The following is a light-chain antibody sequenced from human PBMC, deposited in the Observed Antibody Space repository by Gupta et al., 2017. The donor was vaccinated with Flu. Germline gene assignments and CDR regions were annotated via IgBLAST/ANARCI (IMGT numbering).Light chain of an antibody. CDR1: KCGDKY. CDR3: QAGDSSTVV. Sequence: SSELTQPPSVSVSPGQTASTTCSGDKCGDKYACWYQQKPGQSPVLVNDQDSKRPSGLPARFSGTNSENTATLTIGGTPAKDEDDYCCQAGDSSTVVFGGGTKLTVL. CDR2: QDS. V-gene: IGLV3-1*01. J-gene: IGLJ2*01.